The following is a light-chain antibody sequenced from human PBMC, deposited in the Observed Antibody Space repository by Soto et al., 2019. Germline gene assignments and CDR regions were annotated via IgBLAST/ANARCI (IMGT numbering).Light chain of an antibody. CDR1: QSISSW. Sequence: DLQMTQSPSTLSASVGVRVTITCRASQSISSWLAWYQQKPGKAPKLLIYKASSLESGVPSRFSGSGSGTEFTLTISSLQPDEFATYYCQQYNSYWTFGQGTKVEIK. V-gene: IGKV1-5*03. CDR2: KAS. J-gene: IGKJ1*01. CDR3: QQYNSYWT.